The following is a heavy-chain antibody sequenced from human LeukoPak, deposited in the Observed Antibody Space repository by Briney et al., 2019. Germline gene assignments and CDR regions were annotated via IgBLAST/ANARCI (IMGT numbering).Heavy chain of an antibody. D-gene: IGHD3-10*01. V-gene: IGHV4-59*01. CDR2: IHYSGST. J-gene: IGHJ5*02. CDR1: GDSISSDY. CDR3: ARVSPSSGSFLSSFDP. Sequence: SETLSLTCTVSGDSISSDYWSCIRQPPGKGLEWIGYIHYSGSTKYNPSLKSRVTISLDTSKNQFSLKLTSVTAADAAVYYCARVSPSSGSFLSSFDPWGQGILVTVSS.